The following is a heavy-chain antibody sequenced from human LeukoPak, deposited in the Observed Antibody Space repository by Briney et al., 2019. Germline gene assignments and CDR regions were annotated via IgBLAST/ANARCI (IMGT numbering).Heavy chain of an antibody. CDR2: IYPGDSDT. J-gene: IGHJ3*02. Sequence: GESLKISCKGSGYSFTSQWIGWVRQMPGKGLEWVGIIYPGDSDTRYSPSFQGQVTISADKSVGTAYLQWSSLKASDTAMYYCASHTGYCSSMSCFHAFDIWGQGTMVTVSS. CDR1: GYSFTSQW. CDR3: ASHTGYCSSMSCFHAFDI. D-gene: IGHD2-2*01. V-gene: IGHV5-51*01.